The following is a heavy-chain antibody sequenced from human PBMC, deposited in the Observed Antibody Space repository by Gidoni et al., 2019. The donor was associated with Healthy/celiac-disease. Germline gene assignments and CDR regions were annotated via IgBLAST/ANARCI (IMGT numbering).Heavy chain of an antibody. Sequence: EVQLLESGGGLVQPGGSLRLSCAASGFTFSSHDMSWVRQDPGKGPEWVSAISSSGGSTYYADSVKGRFTISRDNSKNTLYLQMNSLRAEDTAVYYCAKGPDPYYYYGMDVWGQGTTVTVSS. CDR3: AKGPDPYYYYGMDV. CDR1: GFTFSSHD. J-gene: IGHJ6*02. CDR2: ISSSGGST. V-gene: IGHV3-23*01.